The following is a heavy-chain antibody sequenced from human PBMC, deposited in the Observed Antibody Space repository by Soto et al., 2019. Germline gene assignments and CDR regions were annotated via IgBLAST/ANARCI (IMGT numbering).Heavy chain of an antibody. J-gene: IGHJ6*02. V-gene: IGHV4-61*01. CDR1: GGSVSSGSYY. CDR2: IYYSGST. D-gene: IGHD5-18*01. CDR3: ARDAGTAMAYYYYGMDV. Sequence: SETLSLTCTVSGGSVSSGSYYWSWIRQPPGKGLEWIGYIYYSGSTNYNPSLKSRVTISVDTSKNQFSLKLSSVTAADTAVYYCARDAGTAMAYYYYGMDVWGQGTTVTVSS.